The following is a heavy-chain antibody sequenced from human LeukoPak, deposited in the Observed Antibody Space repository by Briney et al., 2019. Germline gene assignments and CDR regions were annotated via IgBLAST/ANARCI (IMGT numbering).Heavy chain of an antibody. CDR1: GYTFTGYY. Sequence: GASVKVSCKASGYTFTGYYMHWVRQAPGQGLEWMGWINPNSGGTNYAQKFQGRVTMTRDTSISTAYMELSRPRSDDTAVYYCARVHAPFRRAVAGQSFDYWGQGTLVTVSS. V-gene: IGHV1-2*02. D-gene: IGHD6-19*01. J-gene: IGHJ4*02. CDR3: ARVHAPFRRAVAGQSFDY. CDR2: INPNSGGT.